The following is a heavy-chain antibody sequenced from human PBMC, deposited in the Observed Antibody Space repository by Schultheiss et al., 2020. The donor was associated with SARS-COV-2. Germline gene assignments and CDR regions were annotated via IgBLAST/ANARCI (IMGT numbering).Heavy chain of an antibody. CDR2: ISSSGSTI. J-gene: IGHJ3*02. D-gene: IGHD7-27*01. CDR1: GFTFSSYE. CDR3: AKDRTGDGAFDI. V-gene: IGHV3-48*03. Sequence: GGSLRLSCAASGFTFSSYEMNWVRQAPGKGLEWVSYISSSGSTIYYADSVKGRFTISRDNSKNTLYLQMNSLRAEDTAVYYCAKDRTGDGAFDIWGQGTMVTVSS.